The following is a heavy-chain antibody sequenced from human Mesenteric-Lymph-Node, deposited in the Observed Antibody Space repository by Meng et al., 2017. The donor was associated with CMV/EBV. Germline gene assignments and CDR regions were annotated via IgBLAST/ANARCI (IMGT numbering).Heavy chain of an antibody. CDR2: IWYDGTNK. CDR3: AKDRDTSMGGPIDY. J-gene: IGHJ4*02. V-gene: IGHV3-33*02. CDR1: GFTFSSYG. D-gene: IGHD5-18*01. Sequence: GGSLRLSCAASGFTFSSYGMHWVRQAPGKGLEWVAVIWYDGTNKYYADSAKGRFTISRDNSQNTLFLQMSSLRADDTAVYYCAKDRDTSMGGPIDYWGQGTLVTVSS.